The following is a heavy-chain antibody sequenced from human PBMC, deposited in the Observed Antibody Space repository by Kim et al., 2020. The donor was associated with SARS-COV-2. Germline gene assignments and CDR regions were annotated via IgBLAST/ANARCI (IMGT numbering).Heavy chain of an antibody. Sequence: GGSLRLSCAASGFTFSSYAIHWVRQAPGKGLEWVAVVSYDGSNKYYADSVKGRFTISRDNSKNTPYLQMNSLRAEDTAVYYCARDLVGYYGSGSYYGYF. CDR2: VSYDGSNK. CDR3: ARDLVGYYGSGSYYGYF. D-gene: IGHD3-10*01. CDR1: GFTFSSYA. J-gene: IGHJ4*01. V-gene: IGHV3-30*04.